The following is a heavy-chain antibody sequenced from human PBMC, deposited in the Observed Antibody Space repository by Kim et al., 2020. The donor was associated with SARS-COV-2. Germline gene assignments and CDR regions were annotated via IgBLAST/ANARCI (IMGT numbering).Heavy chain of an antibody. CDR1: GFTVSDDS. V-gene: IGHV3-53*01. Sequence: GGSLRLSCAASGFTVSDDSMTWVRQAPGKGLERASVMYADGSTYYADSVKGRFTSYRDNSNNMVYLQMNCLRGDDTADYYCARVSCSSPICHVGGGYYY. CDR3: ARVSCSSPICHVGGGYYY. J-gene: IGHJ6*01. CDR2: MYADGST. D-gene: IGHD2-2*01.